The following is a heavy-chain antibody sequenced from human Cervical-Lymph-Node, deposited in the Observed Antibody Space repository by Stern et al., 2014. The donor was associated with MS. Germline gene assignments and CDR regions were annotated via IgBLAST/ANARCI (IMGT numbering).Heavy chain of an antibody. CDR1: GGSVSSRYW. D-gene: IGHD3-10*01. CDR3: ARHQTGADAMDV. V-gene: IGHV4-4*02. CDR2: IFESGTT. J-gene: IGHJ6*02. Sequence: VQLVESGPGLVKPSGTLSLTCAVSGGSVSSRYWGSWVRQSPGKGLEWIGEIFESGTTNYSPSLKSRVTISVDKSKNQLSLKLSSATAADTAVYYCARHQTGADAMDVWGQGTTVTVSS.